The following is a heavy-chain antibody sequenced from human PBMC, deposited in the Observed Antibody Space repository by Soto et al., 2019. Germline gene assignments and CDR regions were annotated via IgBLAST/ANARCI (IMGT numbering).Heavy chain of an antibody. D-gene: IGHD6-13*01. CDR1: GFTVSSNY. Sequence: EVQLVESGGGLVQPGGSLRLSCAASGFTVSSNYMSWVRQAPGKGLEWVSVIYSGGSTYYADSVKGRFTISRDNSKNTLYLQMNSLRAEDTAVYYFARSQHISSLPVFDYLGQGTLVTVSS. V-gene: IGHV3-66*01. J-gene: IGHJ4*02. CDR3: ARSQHISSLPVFDY. CDR2: IYSGGST.